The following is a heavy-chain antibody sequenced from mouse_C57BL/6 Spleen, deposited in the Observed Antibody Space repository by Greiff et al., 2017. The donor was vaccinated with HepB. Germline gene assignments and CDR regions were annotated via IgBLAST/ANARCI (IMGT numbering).Heavy chain of an antibody. D-gene: IGHD2-4*01. J-gene: IGHJ2*01. CDR3: ARMIRDYFDY. V-gene: IGHV1-52*01. Sequence: QVQLKQPGAELVRPGSSVKLSCKASGYTFTSYWMHWVKQRPIQGLEWIGNIDPSDSETHYNQKFKDKATLTVDKSSSTAYMQLSSLTSEDSAVYYCARMIRDYFDYWGQGTTLTVSS. CDR1: GYTFTSYW. CDR2: IDPSDSET.